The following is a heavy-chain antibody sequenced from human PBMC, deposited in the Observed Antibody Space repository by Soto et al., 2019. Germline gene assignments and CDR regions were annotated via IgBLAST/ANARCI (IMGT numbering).Heavy chain of an antibody. CDR1: GDSLKNHY. CDR3: ARSSMVQVDYFDF. J-gene: IGHJ4*02. D-gene: IGHD3-10*01. Sequence: SETLSLTCSVSGDSLKNHYWAWIRHSPGKGLEWIGSIYDSGSTNYSPALKSRVSMSVDTSKNLFSLKMNSVTAADTAVYYCARSSMVQVDYFDFWGQATVVT. CDR2: IYDSGST. V-gene: IGHV4-59*11.